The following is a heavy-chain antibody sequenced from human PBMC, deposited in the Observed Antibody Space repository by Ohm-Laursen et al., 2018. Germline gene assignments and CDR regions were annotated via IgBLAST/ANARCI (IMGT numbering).Heavy chain of an antibody. V-gene: IGHV1-69*01. J-gene: IGHJ4*02. CDR1: GGTFSSYA. CDR2: IIPIFGTA. CDR3: ASARGYSYGYDY. Sequence: SLVTVSCKASGGTFSSYAISWVRQAPGQGLEWMGGIIPIFGTANYAQKFQGRVTITADESTSTAYMELSSLRSEDTAVYYCASARGYSYGYDYWGQGTLVTVSS. D-gene: IGHD5-18*01.